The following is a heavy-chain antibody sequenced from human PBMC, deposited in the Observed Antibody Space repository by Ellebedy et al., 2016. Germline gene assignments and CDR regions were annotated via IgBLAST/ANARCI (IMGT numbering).Heavy chain of an antibody. CDR3: ARVSRYYDYRNDLFSTFDP. Sequence: SGPTLVXPTQTLSLTCTFSGLSLRTNEAGVGWIRQPPGRALEWLALIYWDDDKRYSPSLRSRLTITKDASKNRVVLTMTNMDPEDTATYYCARVSRYYDYRNDLFSTFDPWGPGILVTVSS. V-gene: IGHV2-5*02. CDR1: GLSLRTNEAG. J-gene: IGHJ5*02. CDR2: IYWDDDK. D-gene: IGHD3-3*01.